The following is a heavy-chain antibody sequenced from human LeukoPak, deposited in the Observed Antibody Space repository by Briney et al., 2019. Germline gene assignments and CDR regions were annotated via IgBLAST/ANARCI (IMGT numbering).Heavy chain of an antibody. Sequence: SETLSLTCTVSGGSINSYYWSWIRQPPGKGLEWIGYIYYTGGNNYNPSLKSRVTISVDTSKNQSSLKLSSVTAADTAVYYCAREREGHDYWGQGTLVTVSS. J-gene: IGHJ4*02. CDR2: IYYTGGN. CDR3: AREREGHDY. V-gene: IGHV4-59*01. CDR1: GGSINSYY.